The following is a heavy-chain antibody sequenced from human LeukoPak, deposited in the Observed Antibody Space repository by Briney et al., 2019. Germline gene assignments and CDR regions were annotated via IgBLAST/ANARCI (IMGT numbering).Heavy chain of an antibody. CDR1: GGTFSSYA. CDR3: ASRYYGSGYFYYYYYMDV. J-gene: IGHJ6*03. V-gene: IGHV1-69*13. Sequence: SVKASCKASGGTFSSYAISWVRQAPGQGLEWMGGIIPIFGTANYAQKFQGRVTITADESTSTAYMELSSLRSEDTAVYHCASRYYGSGYFYYYYYMDVWGKGTTVTVSS. D-gene: IGHD3-10*01. CDR2: IIPIFGTA.